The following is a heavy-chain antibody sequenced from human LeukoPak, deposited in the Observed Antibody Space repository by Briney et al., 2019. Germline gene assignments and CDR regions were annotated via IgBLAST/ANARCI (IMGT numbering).Heavy chain of an antibody. V-gene: IGHV4-39*07. J-gene: IGHJ5*02. D-gene: IGHD3-10*01. Sequence: SETLSLTCTVSGGSISSGSYYWGWIRQPPGKGLEWIGSIYYSGSTYYNPSLKSRVTISVDTSKNQFSLKLSSVTAADTAVYYCARLPYYYGSGSYYPTAVWFDPWGQGTLVTVSS. CDR1: GGSISSGSYY. CDR2: IYYSGST. CDR3: ARLPYYYGSGSYYPTAVWFDP.